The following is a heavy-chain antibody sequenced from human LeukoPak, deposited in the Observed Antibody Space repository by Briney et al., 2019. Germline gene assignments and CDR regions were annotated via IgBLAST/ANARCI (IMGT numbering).Heavy chain of an antibody. Sequence: GGSLRLSCAASGFTFSSYWMNWARQAPGRGPEWVANVNRDGSETYYLDSVKGRFTISKDNAKNSLYLQMNSLRAEDTALYHCARNNGMDVWGQGTTVIVSS. CDR1: GFTFSSYW. J-gene: IGHJ6*02. V-gene: IGHV3-7*03. CDR2: VNRDGSET. CDR3: ARNNGMDV.